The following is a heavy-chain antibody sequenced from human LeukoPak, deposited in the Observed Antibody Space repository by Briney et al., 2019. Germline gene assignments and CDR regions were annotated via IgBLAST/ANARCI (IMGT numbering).Heavy chain of an antibody. D-gene: IGHD3-22*01. V-gene: IGHV4-59*12. Sequence: PSETLSLTCTVSGGSFSKYYWSWIRQPPGKGLECIGDVYYNGDTNYNPSLKSRVTISVDTSKNQFSLKLSSVTAADTAVYYCAREGDYYDSSGYYYEGYYFDYWGQGTLVTVSS. CDR1: GGSFSKYY. CDR2: VYYNGDT. CDR3: AREGDYYDSSGYYYEGYYFDY. J-gene: IGHJ4*02.